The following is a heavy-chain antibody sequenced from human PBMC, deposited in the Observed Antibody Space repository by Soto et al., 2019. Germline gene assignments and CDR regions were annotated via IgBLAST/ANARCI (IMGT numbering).Heavy chain of an antibody. Sequence: QVQLVQSGAEVKKPGASVKVSCTASGYTFIHYYIHWVRQAPGQGLEWMAIINPNGGSTNYAQKFRGRVTVTSDTSTTTVSMELNSLVSDDTAVYFCARSLLQGDFWCQGTLVTVSS. V-gene: IGHV1-46*01. CDR1: GYTFIHYY. D-gene: IGHD2-21*01. J-gene: IGHJ4*02. CDR2: INPNGGST. CDR3: ARSLLQGDF.